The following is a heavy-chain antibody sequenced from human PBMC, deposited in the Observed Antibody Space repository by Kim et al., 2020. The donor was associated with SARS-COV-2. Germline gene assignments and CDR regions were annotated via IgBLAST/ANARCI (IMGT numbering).Heavy chain of an antibody. D-gene: IGHD4-17*01. Sequence: SETLSLTCTVSGGSISSYYWSWIRQPPGKGLEWIGYIYYSGSTNYNPSLKSRVTISVDTSKNQFSLKLSSVTAADTAVYYCARVLTVTTRTPLSYYYGMDVWGQGTTVTVSS. CDR1: GGSISSYY. CDR2: IYYSGST. J-gene: IGHJ6*02. V-gene: IGHV4-59*08. CDR3: ARVLTVTTRTPLSYYYGMDV.